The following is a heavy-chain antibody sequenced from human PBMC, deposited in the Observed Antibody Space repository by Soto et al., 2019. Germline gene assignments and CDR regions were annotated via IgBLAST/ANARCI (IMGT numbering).Heavy chain of an antibody. Sequence: SETLSLTCTVSGVSISNYYWIWIRQPPGKALEWVGHIYYSGSTNYNPSLTSRVTISLDTSKNQFSLKLISVTAADTAVYYCARGRAFDPWGQGTLVTVS. D-gene: IGHD1-26*01. V-gene: IGHV4-59*01. CDR1: GVSISNYY. CDR2: IYYSGST. CDR3: ARGRAFDP. J-gene: IGHJ5*02.